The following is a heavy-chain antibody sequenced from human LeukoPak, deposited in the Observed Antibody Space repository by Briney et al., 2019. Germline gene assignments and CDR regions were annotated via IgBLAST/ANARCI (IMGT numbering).Heavy chain of an antibody. Sequence: GGSLRLSCAASGFAFNSQTMSWVRQAPGKGLEWVANIKQDGSEKYYVDSVKGRFTISRDNAKNSLYLQMSNLRAEDTAVYFCARGGGLDVWGQGATVTVSS. J-gene: IGHJ6*02. CDR2: IKQDGSEK. D-gene: IGHD3-16*01. CDR3: ARGGGLDV. V-gene: IGHV3-7*03. CDR1: GFAFNSQT.